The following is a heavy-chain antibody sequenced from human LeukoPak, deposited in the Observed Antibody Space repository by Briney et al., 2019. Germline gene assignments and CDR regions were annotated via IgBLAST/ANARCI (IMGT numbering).Heavy chain of an antibody. CDR3: ARDPGIAVAGFDY. V-gene: IGHV4-39*02. Sequence: PSETLSLTCTVSGGSISSSSYYWGWIRQPPGKELEWIGSIYYSGSTYYNPSLKSRVTISVDTSKNQFSLKLSSVTAADTAVYYCARDPGIAVAGFDYWGQGTLVTVSS. CDR1: GGSISSSSYY. D-gene: IGHD6-19*01. CDR2: IYYSGST. J-gene: IGHJ4*02.